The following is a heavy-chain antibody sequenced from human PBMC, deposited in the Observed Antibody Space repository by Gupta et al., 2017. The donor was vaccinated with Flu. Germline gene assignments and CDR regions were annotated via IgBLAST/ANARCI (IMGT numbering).Heavy chain of an antibody. CDR3: ARGRRGMDV. CDR1: DGSFSGYY. V-gene: IGHV4-34*02. Sequence: QVHLQQWGAGLLKPWETLSLTCAGYDGSFSGYYWSWIRRSPGKGLEWIGDIHHSGSTTYNPSLNSRVIISLDTSKNQFSLKLTSVTAADTGVYYCARGRRGMDVWGQGTTVTVSS. J-gene: IGHJ6*02. CDR2: IHHSGST.